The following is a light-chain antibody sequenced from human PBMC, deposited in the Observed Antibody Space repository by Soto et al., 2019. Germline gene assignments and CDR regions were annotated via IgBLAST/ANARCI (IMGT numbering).Light chain of an antibody. CDR1: RLDIDAYDF. CDR2: EVS. V-gene: IGLV2-14*01. CDR3: SSFTSTNALV. J-gene: IGLJ1*01. Sequence: QSVLTQPASVSGSPGQSITISCTGSRLDIDAYDFVSWYQQHPGKAPRLIIYEVSNRPSGISNRFSGSKSGITASLTISGLQAEDEADYYCSSFTSTNALVFGAGTKVT.